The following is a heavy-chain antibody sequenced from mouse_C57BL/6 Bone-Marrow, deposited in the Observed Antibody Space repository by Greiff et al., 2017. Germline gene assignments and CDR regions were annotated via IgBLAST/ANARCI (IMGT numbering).Heavy chain of an antibody. CDR1: GYTFTSYW. CDR3: ARWELRYWYFDV. J-gene: IGHJ1*03. D-gene: IGHD2-4*01. V-gene: IGHV1-50*01. Sequence: QVQLQQPGAELVKPGASVKLSCKASGYTFTSYWMQWVKQRPGQGLEWIGEIDPSDSYTNYNQKFKGKATLTLDTSSSSAYMQLSSLTSEDSAVYYCARWELRYWYFDVWGTGTTVTVSS. CDR2: IDPSDSYT.